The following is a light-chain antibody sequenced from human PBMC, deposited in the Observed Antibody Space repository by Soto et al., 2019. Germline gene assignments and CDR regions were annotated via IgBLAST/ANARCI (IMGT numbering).Light chain of an antibody. Sequence: QSALTQPASVSGSPGQSITISCTGTSSDVGSYNLVSWYQQHPGNAPKLMIYEGSKRPSRVSYRFLRSKSGNTASLAISGLQAEDEADYYCCSFARGSTLVFGGGTKVTVL. CDR1: SSDVGSYNL. J-gene: IGLJ3*02. CDR3: CSFARGSTLV. V-gene: IGLV2-23*01. CDR2: EGS.